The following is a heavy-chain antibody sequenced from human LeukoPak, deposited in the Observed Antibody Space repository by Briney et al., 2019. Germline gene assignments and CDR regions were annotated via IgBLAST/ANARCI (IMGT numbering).Heavy chain of an antibody. CDR3: ARSAAADFDY. CDR1: GFTFSDYY. D-gene: IGHD6-13*01. J-gene: IGHJ4*02. Sequence: GGSLRLSCAASGFTFSDYYMSWIRQAPGKGLEWVANIKQDGSEKYYVDSVKGRFTISRDNAKNSLYLQMNSLRAEDTAVYYCARSAAADFDYWGQGTLVTVSS. V-gene: IGHV3-7*01. CDR2: IKQDGSEK.